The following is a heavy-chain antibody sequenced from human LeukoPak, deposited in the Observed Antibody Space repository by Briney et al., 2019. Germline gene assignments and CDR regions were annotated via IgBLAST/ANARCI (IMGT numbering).Heavy chain of an antibody. CDR3: AKEDGNYGSGRYYYFDY. Sequence: GGSLRLSCAASGFTFSSYSMNWVRQAPGKGLEWVSSISSSSSYIYYADSVKGRFTISRDNSKNTLYLQLDSLRGDDTAVYYCAKEDGNYGSGRYYYFDYWGQGTLVTVSS. V-gene: IGHV3-21*04. D-gene: IGHD3-10*01. CDR2: ISSSSSYI. J-gene: IGHJ4*02. CDR1: GFTFSSYS.